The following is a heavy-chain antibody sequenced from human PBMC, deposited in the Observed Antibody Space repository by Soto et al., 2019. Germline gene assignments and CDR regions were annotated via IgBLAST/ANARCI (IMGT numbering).Heavy chain of an antibody. Sequence: SETLSLTCTVSGGSISSYYWSWIRQPPGKGLEWIGYIYYSGSTNYNPSVKSRVTISVDTSKNQFSLKLSSVTAADTAVYYCARDDAQYCSSWYRNYGMDVWGQGTTVTVSS. CDR1: GGSISSYY. CDR3: ARDDAQYCSSWYRNYGMDV. D-gene: IGHD6-13*01. J-gene: IGHJ6*02. V-gene: IGHV4-59*01. CDR2: IYYSGST.